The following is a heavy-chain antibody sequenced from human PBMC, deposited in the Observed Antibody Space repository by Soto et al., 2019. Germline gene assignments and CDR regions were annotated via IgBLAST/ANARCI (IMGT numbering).Heavy chain of an antibody. J-gene: IGHJ4*02. D-gene: IGHD2-15*01. CDR1: GYTFTSYG. Sequence: ASVKVSCKASGYTFTSYGISWVRQAPGQRLEWMGWISAYNGNTNYAQKFQGRVTITRDTSASTAYMELSSLRSEDTAVYYCARDLGGWPDYWGQGTLVTVSS. CDR3: ARDLGGWPDY. CDR2: ISAYNGNT. V-gene: IGHV1-18*01.